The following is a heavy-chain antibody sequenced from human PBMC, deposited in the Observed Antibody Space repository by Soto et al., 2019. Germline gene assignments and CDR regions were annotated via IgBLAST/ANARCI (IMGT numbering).Heavy chain of an antibody. V-gene: IGHV4-30-4*01. J-gene: IGHJ6*02. CDR2: IYYSGST. CDR1: GGSISSGDYY. D-gene: IGHD3-3*01. CDR3: ARGGARYYDFWTGYYYGMDV. Sequence: PSETLSLTCTVSGGSISSGDYYWSWIRQPPGKGLEWIGYIYYSGSTYYNPSLKSRVTISVDTSKNQFSLKLSCVTAADTAVYYCARGGARYYDFWTGYYYGMDVWGQGTTVIVSS.